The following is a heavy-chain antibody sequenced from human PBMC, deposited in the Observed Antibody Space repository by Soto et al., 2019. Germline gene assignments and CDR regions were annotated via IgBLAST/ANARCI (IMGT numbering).Heavy chain of an antibody. V-gene: IGHV3-7*04. CDR1: GFTFSTYW. D-gene: IGHD3-22*01. J-gene: IGHJ3*02. Sequence: GGSLRLSWRASGFTFSTYWMSWVRQAPGKGLEWVANIKPDGSEKWYVDSVKGRFTISRDNAKNSLYLQMISLRAEDTAVYYCARGDYFDTSGHFSDAFDIWGQGTMVTVSS. CDR2: IKPDGSEK. CDR3: ARGDYFDTSGHFSDAFDI.